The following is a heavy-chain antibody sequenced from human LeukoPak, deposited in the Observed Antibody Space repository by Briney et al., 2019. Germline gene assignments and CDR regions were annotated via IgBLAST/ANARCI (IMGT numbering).Heavy chain of an antibody. V-gene: IGHV4-39*01. CDR2: NYYNGST. Sequence: PSETLSLTCTVSAGSISSSSYYWGWIRQPPGKGLEWIGSNYYNGSTYYSPSLKSRVSISVDTSKNQFSLRLSSVTATDPAVYHCARRGRITQRFDYWGQGTLVTVSS. CDR3: ARRGRITQRFDY. J-gene: IGHJ4*02. CDR1: AGSISSSSYY.